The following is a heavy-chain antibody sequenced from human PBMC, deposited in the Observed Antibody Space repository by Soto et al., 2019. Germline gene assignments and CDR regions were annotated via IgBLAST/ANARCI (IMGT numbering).Heavy chain of an antibody. CDR3: ARSDGRY. J-gene: IGHJ4*02. CDR1: GVSISSYY. CDR2: IYYSGST. V-gene: IGHV4-59*01. Sequence: SETLSLTCTVSGVSISSYYRSWIRQPPGKGLEWIGYIYYSGSTNYNPSLKSRVTISVDTSKNQFSLKLSSVTAADTAVYYCARSDGRYWGQGTLVTVSS.